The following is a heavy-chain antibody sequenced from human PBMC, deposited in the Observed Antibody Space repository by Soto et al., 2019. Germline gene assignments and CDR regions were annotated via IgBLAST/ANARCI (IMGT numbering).Heavy chain of an antibody. D-gene: IGHD1-1*01. J-gene: IGHJ4*02. V-gene: IGHV3-64D*06. Sequence: PGGSLRLSCSASGFTFSSYVMNWVRQAPGKGLEYVSGITSNGGSTFYADSVKGRFIISRDNSQNTVYLQMTNMDPVDTATYYCAHLAWKEMWPRAPVVNWGQGTPVTVSS. CDR3: AHLAWKEMWPRAPVVN. CDR2: ITSNGGST. CDR1: GFTFSSYV.